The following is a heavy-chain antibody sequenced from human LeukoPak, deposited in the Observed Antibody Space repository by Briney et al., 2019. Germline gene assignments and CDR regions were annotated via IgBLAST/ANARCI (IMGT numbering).Heavy chain of an antibody. V-gene: IGHV4-34*01. Sequence: SETLSLTFAVYGGSFSGYYWSWIRQPPGKGLAWIGEINHSGSTNYNPSLKSRVTISVDTSKNQFSLKLSSVTAADTAVYYCARHKAYCSSTSCHRYYYYYYMDVWGKGTTVTISS. D-gene: IGHD2-2*01. CDR1: GGSFSGYY. J-gene: IGHJ6*03. CDR2: INHSGST. CDR3: ARHKAYCSSTSCHRYYYYYYMDV.